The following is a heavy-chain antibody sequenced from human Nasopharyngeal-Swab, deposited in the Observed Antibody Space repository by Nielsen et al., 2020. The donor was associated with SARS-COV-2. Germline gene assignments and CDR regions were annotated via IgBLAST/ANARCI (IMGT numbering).Heavy chain of an antibody. Sequence: AAVKVSCKAAGYTFRSYDINWVRQATGQGLEWMGWMNPNSGNAGYAQKFQGRVTMTRNTSISTAHMELSSLRSEDTAVYYCARGLDSSSWLDYWGQGTLVTVSS. V-gene: IGHV1-8*01. D-gene: IGHD6-13*01. CDR2: MNPNSGNA. CDR3: ARGLDSSSWLDY. J-gene: IGHJ4*02. CDR1: GYTFRSYD.